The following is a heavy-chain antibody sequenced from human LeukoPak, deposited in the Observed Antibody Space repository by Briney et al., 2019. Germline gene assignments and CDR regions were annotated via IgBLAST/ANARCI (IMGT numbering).Heavy chain of an antibody. J-gene: IGHJ4*02. D-gene: IGHD3/OR15-3a*01. Sequence: TGGSLRLSCVASGFSFSSYWMSWVRQAPGKGLEGVANIKHDGSETYYVDSVKGRFTVSRDNAKNSLYLQMSSLRAEDTAVYYCARAFGLTDYWGQGTLVTVSS. CDR2: IKHDGSET. V-gene: IGHV3-7*02. CDR3: ARAFGLTDY. CDR1: GFSFSSYW.